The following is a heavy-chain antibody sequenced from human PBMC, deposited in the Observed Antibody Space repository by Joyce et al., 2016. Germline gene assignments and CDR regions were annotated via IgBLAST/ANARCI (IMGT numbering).Heavy chain of an antibody. Sequence: EVQLVVSGGGLVQPGGSLRLCCAVCGFTFSCYWMSWVRQTPGEGLEWVANINKDGSGKYYVGSVMGRFTISRDNAKNSLCLQMNSLRAEDTAVYYCSSDFGGNTQPYDYWGQGTLVTVSS. D-gene: IGHD4-23*01. J-gene: IGHJ4*02. V-gene: IGHV3-7*03. CDR3: SSDFGGNTQPYDY. CDR2: INKDGSGK. CDR1: GFTFSCYW.